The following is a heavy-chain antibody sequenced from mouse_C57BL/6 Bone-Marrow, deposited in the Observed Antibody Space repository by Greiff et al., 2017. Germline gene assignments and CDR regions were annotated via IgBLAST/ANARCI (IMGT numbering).Heavy chain of an antibody. J-gene: IGHJ2*01. V-gene: IGHV5-4*01. CDR3: ARAIYYYDSCFDY. D-gene: IGHD2-13*01. CDR2: ICDGGSYT. CDR1: GFTFSSYA. Sequence: EVHLVESGGGLVKPGASLKLSCAASGFTFSSYAMTWVRQTPEKRLEWVATICDGGSYTYYPDNVKGRYTISRDNANNTLYVHMSHLMSKNTAMYYCARAIYYYDSCFDYWGQGTTLTVSS.